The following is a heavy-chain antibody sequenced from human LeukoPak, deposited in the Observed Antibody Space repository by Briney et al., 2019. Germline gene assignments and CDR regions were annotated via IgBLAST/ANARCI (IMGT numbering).Heavy chain of an antibody. Sequence: GGSLRLSCAASGFTFSSYWMSWVRQAPGKGLEWVANIKQDGSEKYYVDSVKGRFTISRDNAKNSLYLQMNSLRAEDTAVYYCARSPLGYSSSWYEGFDYWGQGTLVTVSS. CDR1: GFTFSSYW. CDR3: ARSPLGYSSSWYEGFDY. V-gene: IGHV3-7*01. J-gene: IGHJ4*02. CDR2: IKQDGSEK. D-gene: IGHD6-13*01.